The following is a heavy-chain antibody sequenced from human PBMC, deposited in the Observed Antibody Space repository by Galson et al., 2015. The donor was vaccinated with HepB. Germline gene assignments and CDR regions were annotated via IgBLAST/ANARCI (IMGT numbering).Heavy chain of an antibody. CDR2: INPDSGAT. Sequence: SVKVSCKASGFDFTGYFLHWVRQAPGQGLEWMGRINPDSGATNYAQKFQGRVSMTRDTSISTAYLDLNRLTFDDTAIYFCAREGENLGPWGQGTVITVSS. J-gene: IGHJ5*02. CDR1: GFDFTGYF. CDR3: AREGENLGP. V-gene: IGHV1-2*06. D-gene: IGHD1-26*01.